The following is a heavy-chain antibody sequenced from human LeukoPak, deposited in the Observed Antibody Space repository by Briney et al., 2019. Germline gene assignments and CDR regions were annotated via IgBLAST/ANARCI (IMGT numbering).Heavy chain of an antibody. CDR3: ARDGNMDGPDFDC. CDR1: GFTFSSYS. D-gene: IGHD2/OR15-2a*01. Sequence: GGSLRLSGAASGFTFSSYSMNWVRQAPGKGLEWVSYISSSSRTIYDTDSVKGRFTISRDNAKNSLYLQMNSLRDEDTAVYYCARDGNMDGPDFDCWGQGTLVTVSS. V-gene: IGHV3-48*02. J-gene: IGHJ4*02. CDR2: ISSSSRTI.